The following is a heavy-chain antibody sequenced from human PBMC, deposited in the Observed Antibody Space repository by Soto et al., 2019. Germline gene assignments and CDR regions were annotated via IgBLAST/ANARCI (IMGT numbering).Heavy chain of an antibody. CDR2: IVPSVDTT. D-gene: IGHD1-20*01. CDR3: ARWPQPRYSADPYAVDV. J-gene: IGHJ6*02. V-gene: IGHV1-69*18. Sequence: QVHLVQSGTEVKKPGSSVKVSCKASGGTFSSSGFSWVRQAPGQGLEWMGMIVPSVDTTNYAQKFQARVTITADEVTSTADMELSSLRSEDTAVYYCARWPQPRYSADPYAVDVWGQGTRVIVSS. CDR1: GGTFSSSG.